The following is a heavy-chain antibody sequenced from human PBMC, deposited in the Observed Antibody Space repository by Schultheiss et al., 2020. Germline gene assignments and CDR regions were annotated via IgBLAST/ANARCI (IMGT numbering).Heavy chain of an antibody. Sequence: ASVKVSCKASGYTFTSYDINWVRQATGQGLEWMGWMNPNSGNTGYAQKFQGRVTMTRNTSISTAYMELSSLRSEDTAVYYCARERGTNTVTTPSGFDYWGHGTLVTVSS. CDR1: GYTFTSYD. D-gene: IGHD4-17*01. CDR3: ARERGTNTVTTPSGFDY. V-gene: IGHV1-8*01. J-gene: IGHJ4*01. CDR2: MNPNSGNT.